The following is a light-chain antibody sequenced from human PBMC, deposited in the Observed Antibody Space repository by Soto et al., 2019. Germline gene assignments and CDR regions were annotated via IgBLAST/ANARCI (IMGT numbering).Light chain of an antibody. Sequence: DIQMTQSPSSLSASVGDRVTITCQASQDISNYLNWYQQKPGKAPKLLIYDAPNLETGVPSRFSGSGSGTVFTFTISSLQPEDIATYYCQQYDNLPRTFGHGTKLEI. CDR1: QDISNY. CDR2: DAP. V-gene: IGKV1-33*01. CDR3: QQYDNLPRT. J-gene: IGKJ2*01.